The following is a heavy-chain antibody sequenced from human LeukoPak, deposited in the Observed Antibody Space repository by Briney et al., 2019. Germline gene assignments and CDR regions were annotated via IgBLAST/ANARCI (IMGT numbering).Heavy chain of an antibody. Sequence: GGSLRLSCAASGFTFSDYYMSWIRQAPGKGLEWVSYISSSGSTIYYADSVKGRFTISRDNAKNSLYLQMNSLRAEDTAAYYCARYHCSSTSCYTGEYGMDVWGQGTTVTVSS. CDR2: ISSSGSTI. V-gene: IGHV3-11*01. CDR3: ARYHCSSTSCYTGEYGMDV. D-gene: IGHD2-2*02. J-gene: IGHJ6*02. CDR1: GFTFSDYY.